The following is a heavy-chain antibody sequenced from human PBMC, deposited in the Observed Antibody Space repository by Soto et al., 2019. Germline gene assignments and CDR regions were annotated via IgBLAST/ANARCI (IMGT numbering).Heavy chain of an antibody. V-gene: IGHV3-53*02. J-gene: IGHJ2*01. D-gene: IGHD2-21*02. CDR3: ARGCGGDCSWTWYFDL. CDR1: GFTVSSNY. CDR2: IYSGGST. Sequence: EVQLVETGGGLIQPGGSLRLSCAASGFTVSSNYMSWVRQAPGKGLEWVSVIYSGGSTYYADSVKGRFTISRDNSKKRRYLQMNSLRAEDTAVYYCARGCGGDCSWTWYFDLWGRGTLVTVSS.